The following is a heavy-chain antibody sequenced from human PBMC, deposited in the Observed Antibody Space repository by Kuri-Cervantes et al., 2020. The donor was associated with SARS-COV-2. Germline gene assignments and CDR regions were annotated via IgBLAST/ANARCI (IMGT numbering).Heavy chain of an antibody. Sequence: SETLSLTCTVSGGSISSYYWSWIRQPPGKGLEWIGYIYYSGSTNYNPSLKSRVTISADTSKNQFSLKLSSVTAADTAVYYCARVGYCSGGSCLRNDAFDIWGQGTMVTVSS. V-gene: IGHV4-59*08. CDR1: GGSISSYY. D-gene: IGHD2-15*01. CDR2: IYYSGST. J-gene: IGHJ3*02. CDR3: ARVGYCSGGSCLRNDAFDI.